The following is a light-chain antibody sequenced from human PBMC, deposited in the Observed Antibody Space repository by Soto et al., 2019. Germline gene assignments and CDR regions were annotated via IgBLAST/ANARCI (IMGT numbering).Light chain of an antibody. CDR1: SSDVGGYNY. CDR2: DVS. V-gene: IGLV2-11*01. J-gene: IGLJ1*01. CDR3: CSYAGSYTLYV. Sequence: QSVLTQPRSVSGSPGQSVTISCTGTSSDVGGYNYVSWYQQHPGKAPKLMIYDVSKRPSGVPDRFSGSKSGNTASLTISGLHAEDEADYYCCSYAGSYTLYVFGTGTKVNVL.